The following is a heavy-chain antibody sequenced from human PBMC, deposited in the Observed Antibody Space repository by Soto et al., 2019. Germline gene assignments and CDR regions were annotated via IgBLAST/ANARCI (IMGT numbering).Heavy chain of an antibody. D-gene: IGHD3-10*01. CDR1: GYTFTNYG. CDR3: ARGAASGRYCNQYNWFDP. CDR2: INVYNGNT. J-gene: IGHJ5*02. V-gene: IGHV1-18*01. Sequence: QVQLVQSGGEVKKPGASVKVSCKASGYTFTNYGISWVRQAPGQGLEWMGWINVYNGNTKYAQKVQGRVTMTTDTATSTGYMELRCVRSDDTAVYYCARGAASGRYCNQYNWFDPWGQGTLVTVSS.